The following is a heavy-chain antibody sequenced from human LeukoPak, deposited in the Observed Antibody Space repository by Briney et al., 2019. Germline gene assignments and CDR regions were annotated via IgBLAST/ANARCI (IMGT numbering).Heavy chain of an antibody. V-gene: IGHV1-69*04. CDR2: IIPILGIA. CDR1: GGTFSSYA. J-gene: IGHJ4*02. CDR3: ARETLDYYDSSGMIDY. Sequence: SVKVSCKASGGTFSSYAISWVRQAPGQGLEWMGRIIPILGIANYAQKFQGRVTITADKSTSTAYMELSSLRSEDTAVYCCARETLDYYDSSGMIDYWGQGTLVTVSS. D-gene: IGHD3-22*01.